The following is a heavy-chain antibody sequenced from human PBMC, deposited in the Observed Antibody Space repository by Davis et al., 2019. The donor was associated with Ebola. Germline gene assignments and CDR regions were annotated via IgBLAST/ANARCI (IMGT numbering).Heavy chain of an antibody. V-gene: IGHV1-18*01. CDR2: ISAFNGNT. CDR1: GYTFTRYG. J-gene: IGHJ4*02. CDR3: ARVISMILVGPSDY. D-gene: IGHD3-22*01. Sequence: AASVKVSCKASGYTFTRYGISWVRQAPGQGLEWMGWISAFNGNTEYAQELQGRVAMTTDTSTTTAYMELRSLRSDDTAVYYCARVISMILVGPSDYWGQGTLVTVSS.